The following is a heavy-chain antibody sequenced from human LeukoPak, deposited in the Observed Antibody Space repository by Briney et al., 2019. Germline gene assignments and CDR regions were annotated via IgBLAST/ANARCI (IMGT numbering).Heavy chain of an antibody. D-gene: IGHD3-22*01. CDR2: ISSSGSTI. J-gene: IGHJ4*02. CDR3: ARGYYDSSAADY. Sequence: GGSLRLSCAASGFTFSNYEMNWVRQAPGKGLEWVSYISSSGSTIYYADSVKGRFTISRDNAKNSLYLQMNSLRAEDTAVYYCARGYYDSSAADYWGQGTLVTVSS. V-gene: IGHV3-48*03. CDR1: GFTFSNYE.